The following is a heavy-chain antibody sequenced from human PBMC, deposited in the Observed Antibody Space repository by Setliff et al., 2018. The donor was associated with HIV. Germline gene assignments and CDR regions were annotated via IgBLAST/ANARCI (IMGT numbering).Heavy chain of an antibody. D-gene: IGHD2-15*01. CDR2: IYPGDSDT. Sequence: GESLKISCKGSGYTFTNYWIGWVRQMPGKGLECMGIIYPGDSDTRYSPSFQGQVTISADKSISTAMYYCASQSCSVGTCYSRSFDIWGQGTMVTVSS. J-gene: IGHJ3*02. CDR1: GYTFTNYW. V-gene: IGHV5-51*01. CDR3: SFDI.